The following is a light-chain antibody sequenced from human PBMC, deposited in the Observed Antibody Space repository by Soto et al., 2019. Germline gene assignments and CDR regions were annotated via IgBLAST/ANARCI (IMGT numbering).Light chain of an antibody. Sequence: PSSLSASTGDRVTITCRASQGISSYLAWYQQKPGKAPKLLIYAASTLQSGVPSRFSGSGSGTDFTLTISCLQSEDFATYYCQQYYSYPPITFGQGTRLEIK. CDR3: QQYYSYPPIT. V-gene: IGKV1-8*01. J-gene: IGKJ5*01. CDR2: AAS. CDR1: QGISSY.